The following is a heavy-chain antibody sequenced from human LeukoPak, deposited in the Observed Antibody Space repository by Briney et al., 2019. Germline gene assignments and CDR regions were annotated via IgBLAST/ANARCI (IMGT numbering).Heavy chain of an antibody. D-gene: IGHD3-10*01. J-gene: IGHJ5*02. CDR3: ARDGSASFFNL. CDR2: TYYRFNKWNS. V-gene: IGHV6-1*01. CDR1: GDSVSSDSAV. Sequence: SQTLSLTCAISGDSVSSDSAVWNWIRQSPSRGLEWLGRTYYRFNKWNSHYAESVKSRLTIKPDTSRNQFSLQLNSVTPEDTAVYYCARDGSASFFNLWGQGTLVTVSS.